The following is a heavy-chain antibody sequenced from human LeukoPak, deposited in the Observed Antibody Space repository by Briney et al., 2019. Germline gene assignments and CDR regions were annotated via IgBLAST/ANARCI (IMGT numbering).Heavy chain of an antibody. CDR3: AREGRPSSPYDFWSGDYYYYGMDV. V-gene: IGHV4-30-4*01. CDR1: GGSISSGDYY. D-gene: IGHD3-3*01. Sequence: PSETLSLTCTVSGGSISSGDYYWSWIRQPPGKGLEWIGYIYYSGSTYYNPSLKSRVTISVDTSKNQFSLKLSSVTAADTAVYYCAREGRPSSPYDFWSGDYYYYGMDVWGQGTTVTVSS. J-gene: IGHJ6*02. CDR2: IYYSGST.